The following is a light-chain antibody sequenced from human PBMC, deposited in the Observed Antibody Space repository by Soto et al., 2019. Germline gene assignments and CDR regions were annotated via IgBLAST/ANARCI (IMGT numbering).Light chain of an antibody. Sequence: DIVMTQSPGILSVSPGERATLSCRASQSVSSNLAWYQQKPGQAPRLLIYGASTRATGIPARFSGSGSETEFTLTISSLQYDDFAVYYCQQFYNWPRTFGQGTKVDIK. CDR2: GAS. CDR3: QQFYNWPRT. J-gene: IGKJ1*01. CDR1: QSVSSN. V-gene: IGKV3-15*01.